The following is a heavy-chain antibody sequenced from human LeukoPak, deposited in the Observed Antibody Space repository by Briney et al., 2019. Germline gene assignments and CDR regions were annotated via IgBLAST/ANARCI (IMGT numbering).Heavy chain of an antibody. CDR2: IYYSGST. J-gene: IGHJ3*02. CDR1: GGSISSGGYY. D-gene: IGHD4-17*01. CDR3: ARHVQSVTTHDAFDI. V-gene: IGHV4-31*03. Sequence: PSQSLSLTCTVSGGSISSGGYYWSWIRQHPGKGLEWIGYIYYSGSTNYNPSLKSRVTISVDTSKNQFSLKLSSVTAADTAVYYCARHVQSVTTHDAFDIWGQGTMVTVSS.